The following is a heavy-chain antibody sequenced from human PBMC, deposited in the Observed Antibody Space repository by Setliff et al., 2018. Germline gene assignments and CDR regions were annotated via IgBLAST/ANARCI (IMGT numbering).Heavy chain of an antibody. V-gene: IGHV3-30*02. CDR3: AKELIEVMMTGLEF. CDR2: IRHDGNNK. CDR1: GFIFINYG. D-gene: IGHD3-22*01. Sequence: GESLKISCAASGFIFINYGMHWVRQAPGKGLEWVAFIRHDGNNKYYKDSVRGRFTLSRDNSKNTVYLLMNSLRPEDTAVYYCAKELIEVMMTGLEFWGQRSMVTVSS. J-gene: IGHJ4*02.